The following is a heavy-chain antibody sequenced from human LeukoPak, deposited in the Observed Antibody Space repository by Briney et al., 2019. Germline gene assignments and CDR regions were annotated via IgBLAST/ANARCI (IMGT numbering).Heavy chain of an antibody. Sequence: GGSLRLSCAASGFTFSSYAMSWVRQAPGKGLEWVSAISGSGGSTYYADSVRGRFTISRDNSKNTLYLQMNSLRAEDTAVYYCAKNLGIAVAGTYSWGQGTLVTVSS. J-gene: IGHJ4*02. CDR2: ISGSGGST. V-gene: IGHV3-23*01. D-gene: IGHD6-19*01. CDR1: GFTFSSYA. CDR3: AKNLGIAVAGTYS.